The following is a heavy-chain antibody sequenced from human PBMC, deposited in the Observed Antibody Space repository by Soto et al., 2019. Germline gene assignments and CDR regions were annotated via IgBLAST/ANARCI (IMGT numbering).Heavy chain of an antibody. V-gene: IGHV4-30-4*01. CDR3: ARGRYCLTGRCFPNWFDS. Sequence: SETLSLTCSVSGDSISTVDYFWAWIRQPPGQALEYIGYIYKSTTTYYNPSFESRVAISLDTSKSQFSLTVTSVTAADTAVYFCARGRYCLTGRCFPNWFDSWGQGTPVPVSS. J-gene: IGHJ5*01. D-gene: IGHD2-15*01. CDR2: IYKSTTT. CDR1: GDSISTVDYF.